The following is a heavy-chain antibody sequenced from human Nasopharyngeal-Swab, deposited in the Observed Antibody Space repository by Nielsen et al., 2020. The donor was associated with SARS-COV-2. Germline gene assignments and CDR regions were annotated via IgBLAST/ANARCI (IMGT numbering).Heavy chain of an antibody. Sequence: GESLKISCAASGFTFSSYSMNWVRQAPGKGLEWVSYISSSSSTIYYADSVKGRFTISRDNAKNSLYLQMNSLRAEDTAVYYCARGFRDSSGYWWMYAFDIWGQGTMVTVSS. CDR1: GFTFSSYS. CDR3: ARGFRDSSGYWWMYAFDI. V-gene: IGHV3-48*01. D-gene: IGHD3-22*01. J-gene: IGHJ3*02. CDR2: ISSSSSTI.